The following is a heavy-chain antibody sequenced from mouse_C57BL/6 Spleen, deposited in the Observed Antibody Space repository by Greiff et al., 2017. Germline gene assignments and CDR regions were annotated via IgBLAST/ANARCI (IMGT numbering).Heavy chain of an antibody. Sequence: VQLQQSGAELVRPGASVKLSCTASGFNIQDDYMHWVKQRPEQGLEWIGWIDPENGDTEYAPKFPGKATLTADTSSNTAYLQLSSLTSDDTAVYYCTTYYGSSPAWFAYWGQGTLVTVSA. V-gene: IGHV14-4*01. CDR2: IDPENGDT. J-gene: IGHJ3*01. CDR1: GFNIQDDY. D-gene: IGHD1-1*01. CDR3: TTYYGSSPAWFAY.